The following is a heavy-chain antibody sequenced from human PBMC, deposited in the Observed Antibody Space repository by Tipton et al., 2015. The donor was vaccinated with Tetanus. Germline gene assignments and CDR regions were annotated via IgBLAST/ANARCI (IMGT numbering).Heavy chain of an antibody. CDR1: GDSMTRYY. D-gene: IGHD3-3*01. J-gene: IGHJ4*02. CDR2: IFASGST. Sequence: TLSLTCTVSGDSMTRYYWSWIRQPPGKGLEWISYIFASGSTNYNPALKSRVTISMDTSKNQFSLKLSSVTAADTAVYYCARIYDFWSGYYSDHWGQGTLVTVSS. V-gene: IGHV4-4*08. CDR3: ARIYDFWSGYYSDH.